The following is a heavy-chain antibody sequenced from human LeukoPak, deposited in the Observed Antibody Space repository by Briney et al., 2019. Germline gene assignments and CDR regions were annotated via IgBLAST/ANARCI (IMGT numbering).Heavy chain of an antibody. Sequence: ASVKVSCKASGYTFTSYDINWARQATGQGLEWMGWMNPNSGNTGYAQKFQGRVTITRNTSISTAYMELSSLRSEDTAVYYCARPRGYYDSFDYWGQGTLVTVSS. J-gene: IGHJ4*02. CDR3: ARPRGYYDSFDY. V-gene: IGHV1-8*03. CDR1: GYTFTSYD. D-gene: IGHD3-22*01. CDR2: MNPNSGNT.